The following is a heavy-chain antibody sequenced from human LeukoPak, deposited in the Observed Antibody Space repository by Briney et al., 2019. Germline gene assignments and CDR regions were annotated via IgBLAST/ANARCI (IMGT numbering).Heavy chain of an antibody. CDR2: TRSKFESYTT. D-gene: IGHD1-26*01. Sequence: GGSLRLSCVGSGFTVSDYNMDWVRQAPGKGLEWVGRTRSKFESYTTEYAASVKGRFTISRDGSKSSLYLQMNSLKTEDTAVYYCVRDAHGSYDSWGQGTLVTVSS. CDR1: GFTVSDYN. J-gene: IGHJ5*01. V-gene: IGHV3-72*01. CDR3: VRDAHGSYDS.